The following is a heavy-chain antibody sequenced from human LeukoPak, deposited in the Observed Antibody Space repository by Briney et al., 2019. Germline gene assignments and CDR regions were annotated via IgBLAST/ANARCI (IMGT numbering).Heavy chain of an antibody. CDR2: IYYSGST. CDR3: ASLIPLGYCSSTSCDTFDY. J-gene: IGHJ4*02. V-gene: IGHV4-39*01. CDR1: RGSISSSSYY. D-gene: IGHD2-2*02. Sequence: ASETLSLTRTDPRGSISSSSYYWGWIRQPPGKGLEWIGSIYYSGSTYYNPSLKSRVTISVDTSKNQFSLKLSSVTAADTAVYYCASLIPLGYCSSTSCDTFDYWGQGTLVAVSS.